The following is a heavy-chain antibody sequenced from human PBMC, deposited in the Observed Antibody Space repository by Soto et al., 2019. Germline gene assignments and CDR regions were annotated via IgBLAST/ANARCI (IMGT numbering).Heavy chain of an antibody. CDR2: IIPIFGTA. J-gene: IGHJ5*02. CDR1: GGTLSSYT. D-gene: IGHD2-15*01. Sequence: QVQLVQSGAEVKKPGSSVKVSCTASGGTLSSYTIRWVRQAPGQGLEWMGGIIPIFGTANYAQKFQGRVTITADESTSTAYMELSSLRSEDTAVYYCARETGGYCSGGSCSGSWFDPWGQGTLVTVSS. CDR3: ARETGGYCSGGSCSGSWFDP. V-gene: IGHV1-69*01.